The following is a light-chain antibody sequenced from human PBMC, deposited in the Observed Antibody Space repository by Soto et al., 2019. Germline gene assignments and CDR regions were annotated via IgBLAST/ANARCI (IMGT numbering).Light chain of an antibody. J-gene: IGKJ2*01. CDR3: MQALQTPT. CDR1: QTLLHSNGYNY. V-gene: IGKV2-28*01. Sequence: DIVMTQSPLSLPVTPGEPASISCRSSQTLLHSNGYNYLDWYLQKPGQSPQLLIYLGSSRASGVPDRFSGSGSGTDFTLKITRVEAEDAGVYYCMQALQTPTFGQGTKLEIK. CDR2: LGS.